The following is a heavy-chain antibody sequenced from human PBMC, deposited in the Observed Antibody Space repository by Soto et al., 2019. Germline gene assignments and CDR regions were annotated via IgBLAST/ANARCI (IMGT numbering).Heavy chain of an antibody. V-gene: IGHV3-11*01. CDR1: GFTFSDYY. J-gene: IGHJ6*03. CDR2: ISSSGSTI. D-gene: IGHD1-7*01. Sequence: PGGSLRLSCAASGFTFSDYYMSWIRQAPGKGLEWVSYISSSGSTIYYADSVKGRFTISRDNAKNSLYLQMNSLRAEDTAVYYCATNNWNYVRLYYYYMDVWGKGTTVTVSS. CDR3: ATNNWNYVRLYYYYMDV.